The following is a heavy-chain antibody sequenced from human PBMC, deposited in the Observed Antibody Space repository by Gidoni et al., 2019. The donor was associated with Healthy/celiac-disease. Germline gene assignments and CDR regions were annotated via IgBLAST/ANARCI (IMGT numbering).Heavy chain of an antibody. CDR3: ARDRAPHYYDSSGQLPGYYYYGMDV. V-gene: IGHV4-59*01. Sequence: QVQLQESGPGLVKPSETLSLTCTVSGGSISSYYWSWIRQPPGKGLEWIGYIYYSGSTNYNPSLKSRVTISVDTSKNQFSLKLSSVTAADTAVYYCARDRAPHYYDSSGQLPGYYYYGMDVWGQGTTVTVSS. J-gene: IGHJ6*02. CDR1: GGSISSYY. D-gene: IGHD3-22*01. CDR2: IYYSGST.